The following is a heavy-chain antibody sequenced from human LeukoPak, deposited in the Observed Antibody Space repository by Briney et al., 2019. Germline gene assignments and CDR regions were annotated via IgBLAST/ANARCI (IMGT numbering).Heavy chain of an antibody. D-gene: IGHD5-12*01. CDR2: ISGSGGST. V-gene: IGHV3-23*01. CDR1: GFTFSSYG. J-gene: IGHJ4*02. Sequence: GGTLRLSCAASGFTFSSYGMSWVRQAPGKGLEWVSAISGSGGSTYYADSVKGRFTISRDNSKNTLYLQMNSLRAEDTAVYYCATAPGYSGYDWGQGTLVTVSS. CDR3: ATAPGYSGYD.